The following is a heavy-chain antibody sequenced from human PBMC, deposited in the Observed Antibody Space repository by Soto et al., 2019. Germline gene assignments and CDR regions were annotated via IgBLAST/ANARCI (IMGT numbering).Heavy chain of an antibody. V-gene: IGHV3-23*01. Sequence: GGSLRLSCAASGFTFSSYAMSWVRQAPGKGLEWVSAISGSGGSTYYADSVKGRFTISRDNSKNTLYLQMNSLRAEDTAVYYCAKSGEVPDDYYGMDVWGQGTTVTVSS. D-gene: IGHD1-1*01. CDR3: AKSGEVPDDYYGMDV. CDR1: GFTFSSYA. CDR2: ISGSGGST. J-gene: IGHJ6*02.